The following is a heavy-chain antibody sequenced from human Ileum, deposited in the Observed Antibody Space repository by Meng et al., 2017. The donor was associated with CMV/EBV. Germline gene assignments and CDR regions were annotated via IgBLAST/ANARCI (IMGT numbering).Heavy chain of an antibody. CDR3: ARRERISSGLEY. Sequence: QVRLVPAGAEGKKPGTSVKVSCKASGYTFTGNYIYWVRQAPGQGLEWMGWIDPNTGGTKYIQKFQGRVTMTGDTSISTACMELSGLRFDDTAVYYCARRERISSGLEYWGQGTLVTVFS. CDR1: GYTFTGNY. CDR2: IDPNTGGT. J-gene: IGHJ4*02. D-gene: IGHD6-6*01. V-gene: IGHV1-2*02.